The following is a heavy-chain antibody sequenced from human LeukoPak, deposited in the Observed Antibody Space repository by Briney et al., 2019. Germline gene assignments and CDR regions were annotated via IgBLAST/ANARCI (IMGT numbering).Heavy chain of an antibody. CDR3: ARHGAAVTGRSFDY. CDR1: RVSITNKNYY. CDR2: IYFTGTT. J-gene: IGHJ4*02. V-gene: IGHV4-39*01. Sequence: PSETLSLTCSVPRVSITNKNYYWGWIRQSPGKELEWIASIYFTGTTYYNPSLKSRATISVDTSKNQFSLRLSSVTAADMAVYYCARHGAAVTGRSFDYWGQGTLVTVSS. D-gene: IGHD6-19*01.